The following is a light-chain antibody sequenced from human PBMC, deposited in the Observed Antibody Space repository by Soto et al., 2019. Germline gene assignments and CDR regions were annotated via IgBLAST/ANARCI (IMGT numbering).Light chain of an antibody. Sequence: DIEMTQSPSSLSSSVGDIFTITCRASRSIYSYLHWYQQKPGKAPKLLISSASSLQSGVPSRFSGIGSGTDFTLTISSLQPEDFVTYYCLQTYSSPQTFGQGTRLEI. CDR1: RSIYSY. CDR3: LQTYSSPQT. V-gene: IGKV1-39*01. CDR2: SAS. J-gene: IGKJ5*01.